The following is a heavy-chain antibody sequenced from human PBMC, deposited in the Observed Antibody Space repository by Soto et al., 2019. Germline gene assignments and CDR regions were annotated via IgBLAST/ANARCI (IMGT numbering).Heavy chain of an antibody. J-gene: IGHJ6*02. CDR3: TRDIVGPSKYYYYGMDV. V-gene: IGHV4-31*02. D-gene: IGHD2-21*01. Sequence: WTWIRQHPGKGLEWSGNIYYSGSTYYNPSLKSRVTISVDTSKNQFSLKLSSVTAADTAVYYCTRDIVGPSKYYYYGMDVWGQGTTVTVSS. CDR2: IYYSGST.